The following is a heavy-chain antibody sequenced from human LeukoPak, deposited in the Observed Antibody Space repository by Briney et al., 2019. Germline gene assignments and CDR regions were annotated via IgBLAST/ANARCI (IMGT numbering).Heavy chain of an antibody. V-gene: IGHV3-74*01. CDR3: ARAPSEIGGYYPEYFRH. CDR1: GFTFSSYW. CDR2: IKSDGST. Sequence: GGSLRLSCAASGFTFSSYWMHWVRQAPGKGLVWVSRIKSDGSTNYADSVKGRFTISRDNAKNTVSLQMNSLRAEDTGVYYCARAPSEIGGYYPEYFRHWGQGTLVTVYS. D-gene: IGHD3-22*01. J-gene: IGHJ1*01.